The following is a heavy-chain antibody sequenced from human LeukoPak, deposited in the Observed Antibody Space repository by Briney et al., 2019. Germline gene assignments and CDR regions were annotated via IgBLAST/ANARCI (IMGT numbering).Heavy chain of an antibody. CDR3: ARGGMVHRFDY. D-gene: IGHD2-8*01. J-gene: IGHJ4*02. CDR1: GGSFSGYY. Sequence: SETLSLTCAVYGGSFSGYYWSWIRQPQGKGLEWIGEINHSGSTNYNPSLKSRVTISVDTSKNQFSLKLSSVTAADTAVYYCARGGMVHRFDYWGQGTLVTVSS. CDR2: INHSGST. V-gene: IGHV4-34*01.